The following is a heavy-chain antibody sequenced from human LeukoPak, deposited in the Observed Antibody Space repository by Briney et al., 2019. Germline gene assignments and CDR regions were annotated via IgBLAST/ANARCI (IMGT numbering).Heavy chain of an antibody. D-gene: IGHD3/OR15-3a*01. CDR3: ARDSNDFWTAYSDN. J-gene: IGHJ4*02. CDR1: SDSITSSY. Sequence: SETLSLTCTVSSDSITSSYWSWIRQPAGKGRKGFGRLYPSGSTNYNSSLKSGVTMSVDTSKNQFSLNLKSVTAADTAMYYCARDSNDFWTAYSDNRGPGSLVTVSS. CDR2: LYPSGST. V-gene: IGHV4-4*07.